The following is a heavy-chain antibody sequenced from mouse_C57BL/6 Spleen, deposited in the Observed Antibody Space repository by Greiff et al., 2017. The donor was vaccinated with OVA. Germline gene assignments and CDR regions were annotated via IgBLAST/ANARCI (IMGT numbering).Heavy chain of an antibody. V-gene: IGHV1-54*01. D-gene: IGHD1-1*01. CDR1: GYAFTNYL. J-gene: IGHJ1*03. CDR2: INPGSGGT. Sequence: QVQLQQPGAELVRPGTSVKVSCKASGYAFTNYLIEWVKQRPGQGLEWIGVINPGSGGTNYNEKFKGKATLTADKSSSTAYMQLSSLTSEDSAVYFCARADHYYGSSYWYFDVWGTGTTVTVSS. CDR3: ARADHYYGSSYWYFDV.